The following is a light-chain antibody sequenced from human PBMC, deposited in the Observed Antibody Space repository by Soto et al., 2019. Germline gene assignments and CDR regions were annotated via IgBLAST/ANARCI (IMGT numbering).Light chain of an antibody. CDR1: QSVSSN. CDR2: GAS. CDR3: QQYNNWPRGT. Sequence: EIVMTQSPGTLSVSPGERATLSCGASQSVSSNLAWYQQTPGQAPRLLIYGASTRATGIPARFSGSGSGTEFTLTISSLQSEDFAVYYCQQYNNWPRGTFGQGTKVDI. J-gene: IGKJ1*01. V-gene: IGKV3-15*01.